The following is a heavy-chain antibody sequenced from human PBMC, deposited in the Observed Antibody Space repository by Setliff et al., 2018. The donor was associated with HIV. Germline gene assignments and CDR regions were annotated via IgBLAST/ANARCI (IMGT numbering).Heavy chain of an antibody. Sequence: PGGSLRLSCAASGFIFSSYEMNWVRQAPGKGLEWVSYINSYGSSTYYADSVKGRFTISRDNSQNTLYLQMNSLRADDTAIYYCAKGFRPVDTALVSGPTYWGQGIRVTVSS. D-gene: IGHD5-18*01. J-gene: IGHJ4*02. CDR2: INSYGSST. CDR3: AKGFRPVDTALVSGPTY. V-gene: IGHV3-48*03. CDR1: GFIFSSYE.